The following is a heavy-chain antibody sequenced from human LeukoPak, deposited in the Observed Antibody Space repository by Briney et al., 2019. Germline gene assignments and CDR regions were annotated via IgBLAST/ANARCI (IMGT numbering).Heavy chain of an antibody. V-gene: IGHV4-4*07. CDR2: IHTSGST. Sequence: SETLSLTCTVSGGSTSNYFCTWLRQSAGKGLEWIGRIHTSGSTNYNPSLESRVSMSVDTSKSQFSLKLSSVTAADTAVYYCARDPEGHGYYFDYWGQGALVTVSS. CDR3: ARDPEGHGYYFDY. CDR1: GGSTSNYF. D-gene: IGHD3-3*01. J-gene: IGHJ4*02.